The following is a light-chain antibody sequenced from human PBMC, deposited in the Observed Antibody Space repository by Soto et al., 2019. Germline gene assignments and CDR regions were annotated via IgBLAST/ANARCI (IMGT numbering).Light chain of an antibody. Sequence: SYELTQPPSVSVAPGQTARISCGGNDIASKSVHWSQQKPGQAPVLVVYDDNDRPSGIPERLSGSNSGDTATLTISRVEAGDEADYYCQVWDSSSDHYVFGSGTKVTVL. J-gene: IGLJ1*01. CDR2: DDN. V-gene: IGLV3-21*02. CDR1: DIASKS. CDR3: QVWDSSSDHYV.